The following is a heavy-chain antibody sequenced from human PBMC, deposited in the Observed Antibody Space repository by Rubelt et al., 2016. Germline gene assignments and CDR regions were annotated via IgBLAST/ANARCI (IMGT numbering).Heavy chain of an antibody. D-gene: IGHD3-9*01. CDR2: IYYSGST. Sequence: QVQLQESGPGLVKPSETLSLTCTVSGGSISSYYWSWIRQPPGKGLEWLGYIYYSGSTNYNPSSRVGCTMQVDSAKKQFSRRLSSVTAADTAVYYGARANMLTGGTNALDGWGQGTMVTVSS. CDR3: ARANMLTGGTNALDG. V-gene: IGHV4-59*01. J-gene: IGHJ3*01. CDR1: GGSISSYY.